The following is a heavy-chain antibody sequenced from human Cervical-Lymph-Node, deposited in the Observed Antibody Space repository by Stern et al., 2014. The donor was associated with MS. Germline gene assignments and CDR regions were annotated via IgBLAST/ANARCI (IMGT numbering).Heavy chain of an antibody. J-gene: IGHJ4*02. D-gene: IGHD3-10*01. CDR3: AKDLPYASGRPDY. V-gene: IGHV3-23*04. Sequence: VQLVESGGGLVHPGGSLRLSCEASGFTFSSYTMTWVRQAPGKGLEWVSSIPGSGGNTYYTHSVKGRFTISRDNSRNTVDLQLHSLRAEDTALYHCAKDLPYASGRPDYWGQGTLVTVSS. CDR1: GFTFSSYT. CDR2: IPGSGGNT.